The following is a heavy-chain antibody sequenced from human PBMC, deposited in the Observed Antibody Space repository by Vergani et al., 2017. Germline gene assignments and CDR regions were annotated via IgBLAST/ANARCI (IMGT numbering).Heavy chain of an antibody. J-gene: IGHJ6*02. D-gene: IGHD3-22*01. V-gene: IGHV1-69*04. Sequence: QVQLVQSGAEVKKPGSSVKVSCKASGGTFSSYAISWVRQAPGQGLEWMGRIIPILGIATYAQKFQGRVTITADKSTSTAYMELSSLRSEDTAVYYCALYYYDSSGYYYNPSTRYYYGMDVWGQGTTVTVSS. CDR1: GGTFSSYA. CDR2: IIPILGIA. CDR3: ALYYYDSSGYYYNPSTRYYYGMDV.